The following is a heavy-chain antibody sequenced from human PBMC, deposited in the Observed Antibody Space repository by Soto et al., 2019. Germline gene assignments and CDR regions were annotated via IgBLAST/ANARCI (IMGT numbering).Heavy chain of an antibody. CDR2: ISGSGGRT. J-gene: IGHJ4*02. CDR1: GFTFSSYA. D-gene: IGHD6-13*01. Sequence: EVQLLESGGDLVQPGGSLRLSCAASGFTFSSYAMSWVRQAPGKGLEWVSVISGSGGRTYYADSMKGRFTISRDNSKNTLYLQMNSLRAEDTAVYYCAKDVDSITWHIPDYWGQGTLVTVSS. CDR3: AKDVDSITWHIPDY. V-gene: IGHV3-23*01.